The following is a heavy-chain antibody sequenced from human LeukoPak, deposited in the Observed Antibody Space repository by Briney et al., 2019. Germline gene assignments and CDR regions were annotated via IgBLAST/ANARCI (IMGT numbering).Heavy chain of an antibody. CDR1: GFTFSSYG. J-gene: IGHJ4*02. Sequence: GGSLRLSCAASGFTFSSYGMHWVRQAPGKGGEGVAFIRYDGSNKYYADSVKGRFTISRDNSKNTLYLQMNSLRAEDTAVYYCAKDRITMIAHWGQGTLVTVSS. D-gene: IGHD3-22*01. V-gene: IGHV3-30*02. CDR3: AKDRITMIAH. CDR2: IRYDGSNK.